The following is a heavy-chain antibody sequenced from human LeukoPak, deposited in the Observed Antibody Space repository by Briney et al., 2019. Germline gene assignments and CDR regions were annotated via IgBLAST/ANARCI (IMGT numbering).Heavy chain of an antibody. CDR3: ATQSELRFQDYLDY. CDR1: GGTFSSYA. V-gene: IGHV1-69*13. CDR2: IIPIFGTA. Sequence: SVKVSCKASGGTFSSYAISWVRQAPGQGLEWMGGIIPIFGTANYAQKFQGRVTITAEESTSTAYMELSSLRSEDTAVYYCATQSELRFQDYLDYWGQGTLVTVSS. D-gene: IGHD1-26*01. J-gene: IGHJ4*02.